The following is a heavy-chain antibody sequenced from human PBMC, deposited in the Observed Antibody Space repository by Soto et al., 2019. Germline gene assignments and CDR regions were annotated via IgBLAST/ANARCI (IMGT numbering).Heavy chain of an antibody. J-gene: IGHJ4*02. CDR1: GFTVSGNY. CDR3: ARGREQGDY. CDR2: IYVDGTT. Sequence: EVQLVETGGGLIQPGGSLRLSCAASGFTVSGNYMSWVSQPPGKGLEWVSLIYVDGTTYYADSVKGRFTISRDNSKNTLFLQMNSLRVEDTAVYYCARGREQGDYWGQGTLVTVSS. V-gene: IGHV3-53*02. D-gene: IGHD1-26*01.